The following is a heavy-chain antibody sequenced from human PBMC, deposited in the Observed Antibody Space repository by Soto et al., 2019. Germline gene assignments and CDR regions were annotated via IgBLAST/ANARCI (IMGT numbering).Heavy chain of an antibody. Sequence: QVQLVQSGAEVKKPGSSVKVSCKASGGTFSSYAISWVRQAPGQGLEWMGGMIPIFVTADYVQKIQGRVTITADKSTITAYMEMSTLRAEDTAVYSCASHGGSSPEGRYCYGMDVWGQGTTVTVSS. CDR1: GGTFSSYA. CDR2: MIPIFVTA. J-gene: IGHJ6*02. D-gene: IGHD1-26*01. V-gene: IGHV1-69*14. CDR3: ASHGGSSPEGRYCYGMDV.